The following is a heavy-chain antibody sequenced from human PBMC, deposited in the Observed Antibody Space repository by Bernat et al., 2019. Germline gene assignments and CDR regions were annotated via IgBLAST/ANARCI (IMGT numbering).Heavy chain of an antibody. CDR2: ISYDGSNK. Sequence: QVHLVESGGGVVQPGTSLRLSCAASGFIFRSYAMHWVRQAPGRGLEWVAVISYDGSNKYYADSVKGRFTISRDNSKNTLYLQMNSLRAEDTAVYYCAREGGDSSSSGAFDYWGQGTLVTVSS. CDR1: GFIFRSYA. CDR3: AREGGDSSSSGAFDY. V-gene: IGHV3-30-3*01. D-gene: IGHD6-6*01. J-gene: IGHJ4*02.